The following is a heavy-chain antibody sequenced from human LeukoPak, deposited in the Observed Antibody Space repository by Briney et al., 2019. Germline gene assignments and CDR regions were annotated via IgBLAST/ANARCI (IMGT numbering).Heavy chain of an antibody. CDR3: ARGSQWDLLGSCDY. CDR2: ISSSGSAK. V-gene: IGHV3-48*04. J-gene: IGHJ4*02. Sequence: GGSLRLSCAASGFTFSSYTMNWVRQAPGKGLEWVSYISSSGSAKYYADSVKGRFTISRDNAKNSPSLQMNSLRAEDTAVYYCARGSQWDLLGSCDYWGQGTLVTVSS. D-gene: IGHD1-26*01. CDR1: GFTFSSYT.